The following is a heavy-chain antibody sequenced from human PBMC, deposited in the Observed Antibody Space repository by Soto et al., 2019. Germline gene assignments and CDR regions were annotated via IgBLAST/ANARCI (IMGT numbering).Heavy chain of an antibody. CDR1: GYTFTSYG. CDR2: ISAYSGST. V-gene: IGHV1-18*01. J-gene: IGHJ4*02. CDR3: ARSIAAAVDFDY. Sequence: ASVKVSCKASGYTFTSYGISWVRQAPGQGLEWMGWISAYSGSTNYAQKLQGRVTMTTDTSTSTAYMELRSLRSDDTAVYYCARSIAAAVDFDYWGLGTLVTVSS. D-gene: IGHD6-13*01.